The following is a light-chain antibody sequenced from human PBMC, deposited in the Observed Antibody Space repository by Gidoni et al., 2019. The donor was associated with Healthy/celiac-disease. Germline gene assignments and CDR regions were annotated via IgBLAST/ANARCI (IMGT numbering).Light chain of an antibody. CDR1: QSISSW. CDR2: KA. CDR3: QQYNSYSRT. Sequence: DIQMTQSPSTLSASVGDRVTITCRASQSISSWLAWYQQKPGKAPKLLIYKASRFSGSGSGTEFTLTISSLQPDDFATYYCQQYNSYSRTFGQGTKVEIK. V-gene: IGKV1-5*03. J-gene: IGKJ1*01.